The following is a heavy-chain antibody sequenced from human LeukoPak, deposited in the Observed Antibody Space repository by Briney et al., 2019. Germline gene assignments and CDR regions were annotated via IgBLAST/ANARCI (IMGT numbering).Heavy chain of an antibody. CDR2: VYHDGRT. V-gene: IGHV4-38-2*02. J-gene: IGHJ5*02. D-gene: IGHD6-13*01. Sequence: SETLSLTCTVSGYSISSGYYWGWIRQPPGKGLEWIGNVYHDGRTYYNPSLKSRVTISVDTSTNQFSLKLSSVTATDTALYYCARGYSSSWYYNWFDPWGQGTLVTVSS. CDR3: ARGYSSSWYYNWFDP. CDR1: GYSISSGYY.